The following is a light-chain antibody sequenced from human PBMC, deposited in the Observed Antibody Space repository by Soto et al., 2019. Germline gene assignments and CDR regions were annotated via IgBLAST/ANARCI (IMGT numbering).Light chain of an antibody. CDR1: QSVLYSSNNKNY. CDR3: QQYYSTPRT. CDR2: WAS. Sequence: DIVMTQSPDSLAVSLGERATINCKSSQSVLYSSNNKNYLAWYQQKPGQPPKLLIYWASTRESGVPDRFSGRGSGKDYTLTISSQQAEDVAVYYCQQYYSTPRTFGHGTKVEIK. J-gene: IGKJ1*01. V-gene: IGKV4-1*01.